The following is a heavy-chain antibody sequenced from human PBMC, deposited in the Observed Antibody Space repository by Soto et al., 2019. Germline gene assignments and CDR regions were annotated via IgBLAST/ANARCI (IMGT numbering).Heavy chain of an antibody. CDR1: GYTFTSYY. V-gene: IGHV1-46*01. D-gene: IGHD3-22*01. Sequence: QVQLVQSGAEVKKPGASVKVSCKASGYTFTSYYMHWVRQAPGQGLEWMGIINPSGGSTSYAQKFQGRATMTRDTSTSTVYMELSSLRSEDTSVYYCARGGGRYYDSSGYYYIDDYWGQGTLVTVSS. J-gene: IGHJ4*02. CDR3: ARGGGRYYDSSGYYYIDDY. CDR2: INPSGGST.